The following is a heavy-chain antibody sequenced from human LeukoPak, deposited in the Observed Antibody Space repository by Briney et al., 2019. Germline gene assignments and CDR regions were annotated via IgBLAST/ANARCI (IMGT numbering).Heavy chain of an antibody. Sequence: GGSLRLSCAASGFTFRSYTMNWVRQVPGKGLEWVSSITSSSSYIYYLDSVRGRFTIFRDNAKNSLYLQMNSLRADDTAVYYCARTGWTVATNTFDYWGQGILVTVSS. V-gene: IGHV3-21*01. CDR3: ARTGWTVATNTFDY. CDR2: ITSSSSYI. D-gene: IGHD5-24*01. J-gene: IGHJ4*02. CDR1: GFTFRSYT.